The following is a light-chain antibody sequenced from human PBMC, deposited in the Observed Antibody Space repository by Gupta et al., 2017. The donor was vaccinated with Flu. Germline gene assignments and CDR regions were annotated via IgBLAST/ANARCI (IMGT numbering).Light chain of an antibody. Sequence: GTLGLSAGERGTPYCWAHQNVRYNYLAWYQQKPGQSPRLLIYGASSRATGIPDRFRGSGFGTDFTLTISSLEPEDFAVYYCQQYDTSPVTFGGGTKVEIK. J-gene: IGKJ4*01. CDR1: QNVRYNY. V-gene: IGKV3-20*01. CDR2: GAS. CDR3: QQYDTSPVT.